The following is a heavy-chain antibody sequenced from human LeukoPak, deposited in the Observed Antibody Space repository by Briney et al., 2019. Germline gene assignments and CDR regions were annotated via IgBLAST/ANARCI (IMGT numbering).Heavy chain of an antibody. CDR1: GASISSYY. D-gene: IGHD4-11*01. J-gene: IGHJ6*02. V-gene: IGHV4-59*01. CDR2: IYYSGST. Sequence: SETLSLTCTVSGASISSYYWSWIRQPPGKGLEWIGYIYYSGSTNYNPSLKSRVAISVDTSKNQFSLKLSSVTAADTAVYYCARAVTGYYYYGMDVWGQGTTVTVSS. CDR3: ARAVTGYYYYGMDV.